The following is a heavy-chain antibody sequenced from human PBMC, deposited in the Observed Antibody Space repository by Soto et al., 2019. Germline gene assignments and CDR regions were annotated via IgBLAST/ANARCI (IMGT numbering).Heavy chain of an antibody. CDR3: AREGSYSAYNFAHGIQLWSFDF. Sequence: PSETLSLTCTVSGGSVTNSSYYWGWIRQSPGKGLEWIGSVYYRGRSYSKSSVKSRVTISVDTSKNQFSLNLSSVTAADMAVYYCAREGSYSAYNFAHGIQLWSFDFWGQGALVTVSS. V-gene: IGHV4-39*07. J-gene: IGHJ4*02. D-gene: IGHD5-12*01. CDR2: VYYRGRS. CDR1: GGSVTNSSYY.